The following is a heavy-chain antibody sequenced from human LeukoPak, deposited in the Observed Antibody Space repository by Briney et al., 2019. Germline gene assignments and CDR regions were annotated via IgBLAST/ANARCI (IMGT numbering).Heavy chain of an antibody. CDR3: ARGATIFGVVTYFDY. Sequence: GGSLRLSCAASGFTFSSYAMHWVRQAPGKGLEWVAVISYDGSNKYYADSVKGRFTISRDNSKNTLYLQMNSLRAEDTAVYYCARGATIFGVVTYFDYWGQGTLVTVSS. V-gene: IGHV3-30-3*01. J-gene: IGHJ4*02. CDR1: GFTFSSYA. CDR2: ISYDGSNK. D-gene: IGHD3-3*01.